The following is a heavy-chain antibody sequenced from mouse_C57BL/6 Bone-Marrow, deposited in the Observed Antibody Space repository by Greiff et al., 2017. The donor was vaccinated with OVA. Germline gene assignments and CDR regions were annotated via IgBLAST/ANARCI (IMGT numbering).Heavy chain of an antibody. J-gene: IGHJ4*01. CDR2: ISYDGSN. CDR1: GYSITSGYY. Sequence: EVQRVESGPGLVKPSQSLSLTCSVTGYSITSGYYWNWIRQFPGNKLEWMGYISYDGSNNYNPSLKNLISITRDTSKNQFFLKLNSVTTEDTATYYCARELGKECYAMDYWGQGTLVTVSS. D-gene: IGHD4-1*01. CDR3: ARELGKECYAMDY. V-gene: IGHV3-6*01.